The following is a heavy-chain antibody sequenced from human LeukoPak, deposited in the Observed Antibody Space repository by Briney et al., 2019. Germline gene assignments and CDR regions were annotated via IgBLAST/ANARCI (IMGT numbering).Heavy chain of an antibody. CDR3: ARRGFDSGIYAAFDI. J-gene: IGHJ3*02. CDR1: GGSISSVNYY. CDR2: INYSGQT. V-gene: IGHV4-39*01. D-gene: IGHD3-10*01. Sequence: SETLSLTCSVSGGSISSVNYYWGWIRQPPGKGLEWIGSINYSGQTYYNPSLKSRVTISVDTSKNQFSLKLTSVTAADTAIFYCARRGFDSGIYAAFDIWGQGTIVTVSS.